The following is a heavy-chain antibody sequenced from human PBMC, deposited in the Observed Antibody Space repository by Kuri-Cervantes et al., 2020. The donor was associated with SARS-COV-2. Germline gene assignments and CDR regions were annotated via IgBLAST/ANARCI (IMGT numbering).Heavy chain of an antibody. V-gene: IGHV1-69*04. CDR2: IIPILGIA. Sequence: KISCKASGGTFSSYAISWVRQAPGQGLEWMGRIIPILGIANYAQKFQGRVTITADKSTSTAYMELSSLRSEDTAVYYCAREHSSSWYARPDYYYGMDVWGQGTTVTVSS. J-gene: IGHJ6*02. D-gene: IGHD6-13*01. CDR3: AREHSSSWYARPDYYYGMDV. CDR1: GGTFSSYA.